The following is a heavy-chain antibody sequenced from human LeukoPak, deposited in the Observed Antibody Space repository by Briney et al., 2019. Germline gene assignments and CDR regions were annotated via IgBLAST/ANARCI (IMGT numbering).Heavy chain of an antibody. CDR1: GLTVSSNY. J-gene: IGHJ4*02. CDR2: IYSGGST. Sequence: GGSLRLSCAASGLTVSSNYMSWVRQAAGKGLEWVSVIYSGGSTYYADSVKGRFTISRDNSKNTLYLQMNSLRAEDTAVYYCARDQGTGTPDYWGQETLVTVSS. V-gene: IGHV3-53*01. D-gene: IGHD1-1*01. CDR3: ARDQGTGTPDY.